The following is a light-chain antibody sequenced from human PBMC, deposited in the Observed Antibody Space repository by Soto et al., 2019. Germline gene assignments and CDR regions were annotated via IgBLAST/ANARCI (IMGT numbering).Light chain of an antibody. CDR2: TTS. CDR1: QSINSH. J-gene: IGKJ4*01. Sequence: DIQMTQSPSSLSASVGDRVTITCRASQSINSHLNWYQQKPGKPPKLLIHTTSSLQSGVPSRFSGSGAGTDFPLTINTLQPEDFATYYCQQCDSTPQTFGGGTKVEI. CDR3: QQCDSTPQT. V-gene: IGKV1-39*01.